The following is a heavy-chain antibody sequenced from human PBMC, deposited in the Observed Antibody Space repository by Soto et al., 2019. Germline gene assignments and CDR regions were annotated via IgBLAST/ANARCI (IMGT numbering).Heavy chain of an antibody. Sequence: QGHLVESGGDVVQPGESLTLSCAASGFSFTTHAIYWVRLAPDMGLEWVAAISYDGNKKYYADSVKGRFTISRDNSRNSLSLQMHSVRPDDTAVYYGARGKIGSHYNYYGMDVWGQGTTVTVSS. CDR2: ISYDGNKK. V-gene: IGHV3-30-3*01. D-gene: IGHD2-2*02. J-gene: IGHJ6*02. CDR3: ARGKIGSHYNYYGMDV. CDR1: GFSFTTHA.